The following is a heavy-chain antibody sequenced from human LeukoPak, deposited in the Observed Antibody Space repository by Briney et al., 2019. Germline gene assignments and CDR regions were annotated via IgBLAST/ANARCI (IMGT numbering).Heavy chain of an antibody. J-gene: IGHJ4*02. V-gene: IGHV4-34*01. CDR3: ARSPLEEKSSGYSDY. CDR2: INHSGST. D-gene: IGHD3-22*01. Sequence: KPSETLSLTCAVYGGSFSGYYWSWIRQPPGKGLEWIGEINHSGSTNYNPSLKSRVTISVDTSKNQFSLKLTSVTAADTAVYYCARSPLEEKSSGYSDYWGQGILVTVSS. CDR1: GGSFSGYY.